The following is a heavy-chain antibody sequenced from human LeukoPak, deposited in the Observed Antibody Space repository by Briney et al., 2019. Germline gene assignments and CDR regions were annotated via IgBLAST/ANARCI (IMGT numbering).Heavy chain of an antibody. D-gene: IGHD2-21*01. CDR2: IYYSGST. CDR1: GSSISSYY. J-gene: IGHJ5*02. Sequence: SETLSLTCTVSGSSISSYYWSWIRQPPGKGLEWIGCIYYSGSTNYNPSLKSRVTISVDTSKNQCSPKLSSVTAADTAVYYCARGSTPDRHCGGDCYPYNWFDPWGQGTLVTVSS. CDR3: ARGSTPDRHCGGDCYPYNWFDP. V-gene: IGHV4-59*12.